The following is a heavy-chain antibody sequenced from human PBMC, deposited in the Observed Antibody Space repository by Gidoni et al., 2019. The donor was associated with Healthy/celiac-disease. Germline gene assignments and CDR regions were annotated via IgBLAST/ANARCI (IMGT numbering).Heavy chain of an antibody. CDR1: GGSISSYY. V-gene: IGHV4-59*01. J-gene: IGHJ4*02. D-gene: IGHD3-16*01. Sequence: QVQLQESGPGLVKPSETLSLTCTVSGGSISSYYWSWIRQPPGKGLEWIGYIYYSGSTNYNPSLKSRVTISVDTSKNQFSLKLSSVTAADTAVYYCARGRGDPIDRFDYWGQGTLVTVSS. CDR3: ARGRGDPIDRFDY. CDR2: IYYSGST.